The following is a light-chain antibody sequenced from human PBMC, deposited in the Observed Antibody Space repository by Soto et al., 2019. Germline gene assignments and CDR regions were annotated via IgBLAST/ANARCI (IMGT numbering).Light chain of an antibody. J-gene: IGLJ1*01. CDR2: EAS. CDR1: RSDVGSFHL. Sequence: QSALTQPASVTGSPGQSITISCTGTRSDVGSFHLVSWYQQHPGKAPKLMIYEASKRPSGVSDRFSGSKSGTTASLTISGLQAEDEAHYYCCSYAGSSTYVFGTGTKVTVL. V-gene: IGLV2-23*01. CDR3: CSYAGSSTYV.